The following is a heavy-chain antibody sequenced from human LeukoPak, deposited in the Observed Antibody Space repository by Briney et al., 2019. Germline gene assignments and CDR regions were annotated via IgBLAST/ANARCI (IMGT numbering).Heavy chain of an antibody. CDR3: AATVTTGVDY. J-gene: IGHJ4*02. Sequence: GGSLRLSCAASGFTFSSYSMNWVRQAPGKGLEWVSSIISSSSYIYYADSVKGRFTISRDNAKNSLYLQMNSLRAEDTAVYYCAATVTTGVDYWGQGTLVTVSS. D-gene: IGHD4-17*01. CDR1: GFTFSSYS. V-gene: IGHV3-21*01. CDR2: IISSSSYI.